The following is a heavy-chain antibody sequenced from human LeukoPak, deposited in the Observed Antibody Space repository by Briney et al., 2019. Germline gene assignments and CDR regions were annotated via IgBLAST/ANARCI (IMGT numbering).Heavy chain of an antibody. Sequence: PGGSLRLSCAASGFTFDDYGMSWVRQAPGKGLEWVSGISWNSGSIGYADSVKGRFTISRDNAKNSLYLQMNSLRAEDMALYYCAKARYSSSWYDPLDAFDIWGQGTMVTVSS. CDR2: ISWNSGSI. CDR3: AKARYSSSWYDPLDAFDI. D-gene: IGHD6-13*01. CDR1: GFTFDDYG. V-gene: IGHV3-9*03. J-gene: IGHJ3*02.